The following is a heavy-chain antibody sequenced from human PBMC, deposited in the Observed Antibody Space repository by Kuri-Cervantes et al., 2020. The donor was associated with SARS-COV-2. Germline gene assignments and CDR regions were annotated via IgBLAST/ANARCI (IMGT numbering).Heavy chain of an antibody. CDR2: VYTSGST. D-gene: IGHD6-13*01. V-gene: IGHV4-39*07. J-gene: IGHJ4*02. CDR3: AGTTAAGTDY. CDR1: GGSISSSSYY. Sequence: SETLSLTCTVSGGSISSSSYYWGWIRQPPGKGLEWIGRVYTSGSTNYNPSLKSRVTISVDTSKNQFSLKLSSVTAADTAVYYCAGTTAAGTDYWGQGTLVTVSS.